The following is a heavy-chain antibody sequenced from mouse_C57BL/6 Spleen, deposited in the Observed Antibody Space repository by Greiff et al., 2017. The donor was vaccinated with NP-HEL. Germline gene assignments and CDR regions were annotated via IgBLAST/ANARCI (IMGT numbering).Heavy chain of an antibody. CDR1: GFSLTSYG. D-gene: IGHD2-4*01. Sequence: QVQLQQSGPGLVQPSQSLSITCTVSGFSLTSYGVHWVRQPPGKGLEWLGVIWSGGSTDYNAAFISRLSISKDNSKSQVFFKMNSLQADDTAIYYCAKEDYYDYDGAYFDVWGTGTTVTVSS. CDR2: IWSGGST. CDR3: AKEDYYDYDGAYFDV. V-gene: IGHV2-4*01. J-gene: IGHJ1*03.